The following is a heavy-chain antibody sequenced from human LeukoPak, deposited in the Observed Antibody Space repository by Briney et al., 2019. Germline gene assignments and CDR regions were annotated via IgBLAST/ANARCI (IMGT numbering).Heavy chain of an antibody. CDR2: ISGSGGST. CDR1: GYTFSSYA. Sequence: GGSLRLSCAASGYTFSSYAMSWVRQAPGKGLEWVSAISGSGGSTYYADSVKGRFTISRDDSKNTLYLQMNSLRAEDTAVYYCAKDREAYCGGDCYYYYYMDVWGKGTTVTVSS. D-gene: IGHD2-21*02. J-gene: IGHJ6*03. V-gene: IGHV3-23*01. CDR3: AKDREAYCGGDCYYYYYMDV.